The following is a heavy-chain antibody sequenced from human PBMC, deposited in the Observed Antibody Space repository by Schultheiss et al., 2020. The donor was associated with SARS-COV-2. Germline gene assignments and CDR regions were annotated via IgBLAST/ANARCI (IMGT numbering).Heavy chain of an antibody. V-gene: IGHV3-49*03. CDR2: IRSKAYGGTT. CDR1: GFTFGDYA. D-gene: IGHD5-18*01. Sequence: GGSLRLSCAASGFTFGDYAMSWFRQAPGKGLEWVGFIRSKAYGGTTEYAASVKGRFTISRDDSKSIAYLKMNSLKTEDTAVYYCTRDDSYGYIYYYYYMDVWGKGTTVTVSS. CDR3: TRDDSYGYIYYYYYMDV. J-gene: IGHJ6*03.